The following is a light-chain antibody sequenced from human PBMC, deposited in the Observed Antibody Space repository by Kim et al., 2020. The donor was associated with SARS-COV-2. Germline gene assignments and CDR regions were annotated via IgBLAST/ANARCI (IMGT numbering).Light chain of an antibody. J-gene: IGLJ2*01. CDR2: YDS. CDR3: QVWDSSSDHRVV. V-gene: IGLV3-21*04. CDR1: SIGSKS. Sequence: PGKTARITCGGTSIGSKSVHWSQQRPGQAPVLVISYDSDRPSGSPERFSGSNSGNTATLTISRVEAGDEADYYCQVWDSSSDHRVVFGGGTQLTVL.